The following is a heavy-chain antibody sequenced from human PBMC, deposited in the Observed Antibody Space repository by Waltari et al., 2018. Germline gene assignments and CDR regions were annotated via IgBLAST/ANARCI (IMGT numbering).Heavy chain of an antibody. CDR2: VEPANVKT. V-gene: IGHV1-69-2*01. J-gene: IGHJ5*02. CDR1: GYIFRNYY. CDR3: ATSGMDLSGVTINWFDP. D-gene: IGHD3-9*01. Sequence: EVQLVQSGAEVKKPGATVKISCKASGYIFRNYYMHWLRQAPGKGPELMGRVEPANVKTIYADKFQGRFIITTNRPTRTVFMEVTSLTSDDAAVYYCATSGMDLSGVTINWFDPWGQGTLLTVSS.